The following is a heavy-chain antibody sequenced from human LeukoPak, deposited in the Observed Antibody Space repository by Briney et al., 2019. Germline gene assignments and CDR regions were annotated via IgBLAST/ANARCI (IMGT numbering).Heavy chain of an antibody. V-gene: IGHV3-23*01. CDR1: GFPFSTYP. CDR3: AKGNWNDD. Sequence: GGSLRLSCAASGFPFSTYPMTWVRQAPGKGPEWVSGISGSGSDTYSADSVKGRFTISRDTSNNTPYLQMNSLRIEDTAVYYCAKGNWNDDWGQGTLVTVSS. J-gene: IGHJ5*02. CDR2: ISGSGSDT.